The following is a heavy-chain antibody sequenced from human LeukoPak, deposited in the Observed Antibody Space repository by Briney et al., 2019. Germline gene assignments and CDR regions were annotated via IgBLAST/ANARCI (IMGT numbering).Heavy chain of an antibody. CDR1: GGTFSSYA. Sequence: ASVKVSCKASGGTFSSYAISWVRQAPGQGLEWMGRIIPIFGTANYAQKFQGRVTITTGESTSTAYMELSSLRSEDTAVYYCARSRSGSSWYFGSRVVLGYFQHWGQGTLVTVSS. CDR2: IIPIFGTA. J-gene: IGHJ1*01. CDR3: ARSRSGSSWYFGSRVVLGYFQH. V-gene: IGHV1-69*05. D-gene: IGHD6-13*01.